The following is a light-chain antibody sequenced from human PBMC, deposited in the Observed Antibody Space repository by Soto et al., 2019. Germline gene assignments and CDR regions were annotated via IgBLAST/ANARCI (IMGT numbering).Light chain of an antibody. CDR1: QSIGNW. Sequence: DIQMTQSPATLSASVVGRCTITFLASQSIGNWFAWYQQKPGKAPKLLIYDASSLESGVPSRFSGSGYGTEFTLTISSLQPDDFATYYCQQYFTYPLTFGGGTKVDIK. CDR3: QQYFTYPLT. J-gene: IGKJ4*02. CDR2: DAS. V-gene: IGKV1-5*01.